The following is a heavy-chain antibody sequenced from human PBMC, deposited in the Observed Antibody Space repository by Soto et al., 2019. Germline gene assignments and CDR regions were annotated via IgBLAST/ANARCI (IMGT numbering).Heavy chain of an antibody. V-gene: IGHV3-64*01. D-gene: IGHD3-10*01. J-gene: IGHJ4*02. Sequence: GGSLRLSCAASGFTFSSYAMHWVRQAPGKGLEYVSAISSNGGSTYYANSVKGRFTISRDNSKNTLYLQMGSLRAEDMAVYYCARDITMVRGVITGSDYWGQGTLVTVSS. CDR3: ARDITMVRGVITGSDY. CDR2: ISSNGGST. CDR1: GFTFSSYA.